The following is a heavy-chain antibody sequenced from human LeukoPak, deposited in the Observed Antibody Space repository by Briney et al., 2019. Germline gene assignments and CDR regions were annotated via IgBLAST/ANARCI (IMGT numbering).Heavy chain of an antibody. Sequence: SVKVSCKASGGTFSSYAISWVRQAPGQGLEWMGGIIPIFGTANYAQKFQGRVTITTDESTSTAYMELSSLRSEDTAVYYCARDTGSYLYFDYWGQGTLVTVSS. CDR2: IIPIFGTA. D-gene: IGHD1-26*01. CDR3: ARDTGSYLYFDY. CDR1: GGTFSSYA. J-gene: IGHJ4*02. V-gene: IGHV1-69*05.